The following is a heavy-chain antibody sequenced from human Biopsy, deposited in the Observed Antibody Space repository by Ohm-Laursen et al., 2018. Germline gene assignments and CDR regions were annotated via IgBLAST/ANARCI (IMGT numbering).Heavy chain of an antibody. CDR3: ARSRGSSGIATIYYYGMDV. V-gene: IGHV3-21*01. CDR2: ISSSSDNI. CDR1: GFTLSSYS. Sequence: SPRLSCAASGFTLSSYSMNWVRQTPGKGLEWVSTISSSSDNIYYVDSVKGRFTISRDNAKNSLYLQMNSLRAEDTAAYYCARSRGSSGIATIYYYGMDVWGQGTTVTVSS. J-gene: IGHJ6*02. D-gene: IGHD3-10*01.